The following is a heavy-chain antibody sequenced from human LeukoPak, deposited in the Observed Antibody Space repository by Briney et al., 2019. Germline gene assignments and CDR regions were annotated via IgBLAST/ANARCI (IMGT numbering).Heavy chain of an antibody. D-gene: IGHD2-8*01. CDR3: AKGTTRWGVLMVPLEY. V-gene: IGHV3-9*01. Sequence: GRSLRLSCAASGFTFDDYAMHWVRQAPVKGLEWVSGISWNSGSIGYADSVKGRFTISRDNAKNSLYLQMNSLRAEDTALYYCAKGTTRWGVLMVPLEYWGQGTLVTVSS. J-gene: IGHJ4*02. CDR1: GFTFDDYA. CDR2: ISWNSGSI.